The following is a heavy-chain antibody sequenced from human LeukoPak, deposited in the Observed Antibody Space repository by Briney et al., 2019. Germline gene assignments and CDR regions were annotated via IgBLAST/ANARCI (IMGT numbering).Heavy chain of an antibody. J-gene: IGHJ4*02. D-gene: IGHD1-7*01. Sequence: GGSLRLSCAASGFTFSSYAMSWVRQAPGKGLEWVSAISGSGGSTYYADSVKGRFTISRDNSKNTLYLQTNSLRVEDTAVYYCAKRPVIDPKSITGTKWTLDYWGQGTLVTVSS. CDR1: GFTFSSYA. CDR3: AKRPVIDPKSITGTKWTLDY. CDR2: ISGSGGST. V-gene: IGHV3-23*01.